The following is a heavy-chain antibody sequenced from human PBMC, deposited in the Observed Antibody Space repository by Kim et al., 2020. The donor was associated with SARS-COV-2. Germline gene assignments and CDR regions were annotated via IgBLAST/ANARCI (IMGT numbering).Heavy chain of an antibody. Sequence: ASVKVSCKASGYTFTSYDINWVRQATGQGLEWKGWMNPNSGNTGYAQKFQGRVTMTRNTSISTAYMELSSLRSEDTAVYYCARGFFTFGGVMGPKLKTDDYWGQGTLVTVSS. D-gene: IGHD3-16*01. CDR3: ARGFFTFGGVMGPKLKTDDY. V-gene: IGHV1-8*01. J-gene: IGHJ4*02. CDR1: GYTFTSYD. CDR2: MNPNSGNT.